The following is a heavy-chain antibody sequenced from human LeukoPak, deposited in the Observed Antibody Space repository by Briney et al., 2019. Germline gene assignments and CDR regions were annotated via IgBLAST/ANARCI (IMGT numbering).Heavy chain of an antibody. CDR1: GGSISTSSYY. CDR3: ARLDDFWSGYYAHFDY. Sequence: SETLSLTCTVSGGSISTSSYYWGWIRQPPGKGLEWIGSMYYSGSTYYNPSLKSRVTISVDTSKNQFSLKLSSVTAADTAVYYCARLDDFWSGYYAHFDYWGQGTLVTVSS. D-gene: IGHD3-3*01. J-gene: IGHJ4*02. V-gene: IGHV4-39*01. CDR2: MYYSGST.